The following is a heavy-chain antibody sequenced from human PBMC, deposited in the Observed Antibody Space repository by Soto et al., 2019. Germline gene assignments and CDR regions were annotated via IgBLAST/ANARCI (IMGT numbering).Heavy chain of an antibody. Sequence: PGGSLRLSCAASGFTFSRYWMHWVRQAPGKGLVWVSRINSDGSSTSYADSVKGRFTISRDNAKNTLYLQMNSLRAEDTAVYYCARSPGIAVGGTTYGMDVWGQGTTVTVSS. V-gene: IGHV3-74*01. CDR1: GFTFSRYW. CDR2: INSDGSST. CDR3: ARSPGIAVGGTTYGMDV. J-gene: IGHJ6*02. D-gene: IGHD6-19*01.